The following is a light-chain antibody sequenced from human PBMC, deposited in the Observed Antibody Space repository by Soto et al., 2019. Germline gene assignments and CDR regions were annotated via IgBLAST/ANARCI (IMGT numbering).Light chain of an antibody. J-gene: IGKJ3*01. Sequence: DIPMTQSPSSLSASVGDRVTITCRASQNISHYLHWYQQKSGKAPTLLIYSASSLQSGVPSRFSGGGSGTHFTLTIGNLQPEDFASYYCQQSFTTPLTFGPGTRVEIK. CDR2: SAS. CDR3: QQSFTTPLT. V-gene: IGKV1-39*01. CDR1: QNISHY.